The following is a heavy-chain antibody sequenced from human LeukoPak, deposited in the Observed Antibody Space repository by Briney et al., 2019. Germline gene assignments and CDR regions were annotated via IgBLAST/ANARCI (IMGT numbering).Heavy chain of an antibody. V-gene: IGHV3-23*01. Sequence: GESLRLSCGASGLTVSSYGMSWVRQAPGKGLEWVSTIIGSAVNTYYADSVKGRFAISRDDSKNTVYLQMNSLRAEDTAVYSCAKYTSGTSYRGLDQWGQGTLVTVSS. J-gene: IGHJ4*02. D-gene: IGHD3-10*01. CDR2: IIGSAVNT. CDR1: GLTVSSYG. CDR3: AKYTSGTSYRGLDQ.